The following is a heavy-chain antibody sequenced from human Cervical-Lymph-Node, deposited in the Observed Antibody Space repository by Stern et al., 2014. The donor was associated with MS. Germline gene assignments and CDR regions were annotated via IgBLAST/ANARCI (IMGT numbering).Heavy chain of an antibody. D-gene: IGHD3-16*01. Sequence: VQLVESGGGVVQPGRSLRLSCAVSGFNFSHYAMHWVRQAPGKGLEWVAAVSSEGSNKYHADSVKGRFTISRHNSKNTVYLQMNSLRDDDTAVYYCATQIWFDYWGQGTLVTVSS. CDR2: VSSEGSNK. CDR3: ATQIWFDY. J-gene: IGHJ4*02. CDR1: GFNFSHYA. V-gene: IGHV3-30-3*01.